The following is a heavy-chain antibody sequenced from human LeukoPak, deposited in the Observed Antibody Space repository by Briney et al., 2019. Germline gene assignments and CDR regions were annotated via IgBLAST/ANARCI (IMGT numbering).Heavy chain of an antibody. Sequence: SETLSLTCIVSGDSISSYYWSWIRQPPGKGLEWIGRIYYSGSTIYNPSLKSRVTISVDTSKNQFSLKLSSVTAADTAVFYCARGPRGISPSFDYWGQGTLVTVSS. J-gene: IGHJ4*02. V-gene: IGHV4-59*12. CDR1: GDSISSYY. CDR2: IYYSGST. CDR3: ARGPRGISPSFDY.